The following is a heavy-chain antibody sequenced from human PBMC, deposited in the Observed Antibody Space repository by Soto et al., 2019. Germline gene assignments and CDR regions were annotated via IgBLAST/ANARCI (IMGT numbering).Heavy chain of an antibody. V-gene: IGHV3-23*01. D-gene: IGHD6-6*01. CDR2: ISGTGGST. J-gene: IGHJ5*02. CDR1: GFTFSSYA. Sequence: PGGSLRLSCAASGFTFSSYAMSWVRQAPGKGLEWVSAISGTGGSTYYADSVKGRFTSSRDNSKNTLYLQMNSLRAEDTAVYYCAKSFRIAARPFLGSGRFDPWGQGTLVTVSS. CDR3: AKSFRIAARPFLGSGRFDP.